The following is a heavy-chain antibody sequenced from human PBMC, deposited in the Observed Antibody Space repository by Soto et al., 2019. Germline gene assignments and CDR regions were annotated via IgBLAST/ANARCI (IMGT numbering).Heavy chain of an antibody. CDR2: MYSGGDI. CDR3: VSRIPSWVFDY. D-gene: IGHD3-16*01. Sequence: EVQLVESGGGSVQPGESLRLSCLVSGFTVNTNYMYWVRQAPGRGLEWVSAMYSGGDIHYAGSVRGRFTISRDTSENTLYLRMDNLRVEDTAVYFCVSRIPSWVFDYWGQGTLVTVSS. CDR1: GFTVNTNY. J-gene: IGHJ4*01. V-gene: IGHV3-53*01.